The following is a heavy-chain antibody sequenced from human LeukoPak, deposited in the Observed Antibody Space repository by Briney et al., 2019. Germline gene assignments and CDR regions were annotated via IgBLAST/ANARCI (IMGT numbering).Heavy chain of an antibody. CDR2: INHSGST. CDR1: GGSFSGYY. D-gene: IGHD6-19*01. CDR3: VRASGTAHFNFDY. J-gene: IGHJ4*02. Sequence: PSETLSLTCAVYGGSFSGYYWSWIRQPPGKGLEWIGEINHSGSTNYNPSLKSRVTISVDTSKNQFSLKLSSVTAADTAVYYCVRASGTAHFNFDYWGQGTLVTVSS. V-gene: IGHV4-34*01.